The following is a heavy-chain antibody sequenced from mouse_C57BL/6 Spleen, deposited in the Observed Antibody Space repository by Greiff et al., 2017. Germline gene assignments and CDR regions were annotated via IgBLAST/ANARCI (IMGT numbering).Heavy chain of an antibody. D-gene: IGHD1-1*01. CDR3: ARDNYYDSSSYYCAMDY. Sequence: EVMLVESGGGLVKPGGSLKLSCAASGFTFSDYGMHWVRQAPEKGLEWVAYISSGSSTIYYADPVKGRFTFSSDNAKNTLFLQMASLRAEETAMYYCARDNYYDSSSYYCAMDYWGEGTWDTVSS. CDR1: GFTFSDYG. J-gene: IGHJ4*01. V-gene: IGHV5-17*01. CDR2: ISSGSSTI.